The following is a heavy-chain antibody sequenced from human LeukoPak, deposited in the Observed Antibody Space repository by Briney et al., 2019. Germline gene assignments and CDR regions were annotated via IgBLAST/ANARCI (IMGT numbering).Heavy chain of an antibody. J-gene: IGHJ4*02. CDR1: GGSISNYY. D-gene: IGHD1-26*01. V-gene: IGHV4-59*12. Sequence: PSEILSLTCAVSGGSISNYYWSWIRQAPGKGLELIGAIYDNGYTNYNPSLKSRVIISVDTSKNQFSLTVSSVTAADTAVYHCARRAWSQWVFDFWGQGTQVTVS. CDR3: ARRAWSQWVFDF. CDR2: IYDNGYT.